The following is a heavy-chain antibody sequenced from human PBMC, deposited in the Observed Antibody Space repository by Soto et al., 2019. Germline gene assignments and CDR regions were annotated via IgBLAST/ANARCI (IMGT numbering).Heavy chain of an antibody. V-gene: IGHV3-49*03. CDR1: GFAFGDYS. D-gene: IGHD3-9*01. CDR3: ARDRGDAYNYDWDTFDY. J-gene: IGHJ4*02. Sequence: LRVSCTASGFAFGDYSMSWFRQAPGKGLEWIGFIKTRALGATVEYGASVKGRFTISRNDSKRTAYLQMNSLKTEDTAVYYCARDRGDAYNYDWDTFDYWGQGTPVT. CDR2: IKTRALGATV.